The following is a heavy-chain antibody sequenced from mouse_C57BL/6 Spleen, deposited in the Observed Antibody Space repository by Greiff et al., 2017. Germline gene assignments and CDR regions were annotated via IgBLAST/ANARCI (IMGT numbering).Heavy chain of an antibody. CDR3: ARPPYYDYDGYAMDY. CDR1: GYTFTSYW. Sequence: QVQLQQPGAELVKPGASVKLSCKASGYTFTSYWMHWVKQRPGQGLEWIGMIHPNSGSTNYNEKFKSKATLTVDKSSSTAYMQLSSLTSEDSAVYYCARPPYYDYDGYAMDYWGQGTSVTVSS. J-gene: IGHJ4*01. D-gene: IGHD2-4*01. CDR2: IHPNSGST. V-gene: IGHV1-64*01.